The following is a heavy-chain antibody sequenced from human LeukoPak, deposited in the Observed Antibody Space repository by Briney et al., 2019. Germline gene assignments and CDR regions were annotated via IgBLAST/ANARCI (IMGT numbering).Heavy chain of an antibody. CDR1: GVSISSHY. J-gene: IGHJ4*02. Sequence: KPSETLSLTCTVSGVSISSHYWSWIWQPPGKGLEWIGYIHYSGSTNYNPSLKSRVTISLDTSNNQFSLKLGSVTAADTAVYYCARQGGDGHNHQLDYWGQGTLVTASS. D-gene: IGHD5-24*01. CDR3: ARQGGDGHNHQLDY. V-gene: IGHV4-59*08. CDR2: IHYSGST.